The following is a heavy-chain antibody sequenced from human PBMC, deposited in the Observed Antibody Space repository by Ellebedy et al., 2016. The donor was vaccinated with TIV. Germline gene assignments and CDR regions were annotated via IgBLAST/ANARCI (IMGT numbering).Heavy chain of an antibody. J-gene: IGHJ4*02. CDR1: GFTFGDYA. CDR3: TRDPADDYDILTGTIIGDFDY. V-gene: IGHV3-49*03. D-gene: IGHD3-9*01. CDR2: IRSKAYGGTT. Sequence: GESLKISCTASGFTFGDYAMSWFRQAPGKGLEWVGFIRSKAYGGTTEYAASVKGRFTISRDDSKSIAYLQMNSLKTEDTAVYYCTRDPADDYDILTGTIIGDFDYWGQGTLVTVSS.